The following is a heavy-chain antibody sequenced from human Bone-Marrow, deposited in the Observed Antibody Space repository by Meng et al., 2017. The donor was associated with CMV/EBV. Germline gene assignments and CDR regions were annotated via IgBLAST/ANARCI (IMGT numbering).Heavy chain of an antibody. J-gene: IGHJ3*02. V-gene: IGHV1-69*02. D-gene: IGHD1-1*01. Sequence: SVKVSCKASGGTFSSYTISWVRQAPGQGLEWMGRIIPTLGIANYAQKFQGRVTITADKSTSTAYMELSSLRSEDTAVYYCARASNEFTSDAFDIWGQGTMVTVSS. CDR2: IIPTLGIA. CDR1: GGTFSSYT. CDR3: ARASNEFTSDAFDI.